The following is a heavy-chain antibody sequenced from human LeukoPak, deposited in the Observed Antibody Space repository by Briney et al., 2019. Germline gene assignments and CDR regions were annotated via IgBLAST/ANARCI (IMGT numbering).Heavy chain of an antibody. V-gene: IGHV4-59*01. D-gene: IGHD3-3*01. CDR2: IYYSGST. CDR3: ARGDDFWSGYGRPPRAFDI. Sequence: PSQTLSLTCTVSGGSISSYYWSWIRQPPGKGLEWIGYIYYSGSTNYNPSLKSRVTISVDTSKNQFSLKLSSVTAADTAVYYCARGDDFWSGYGRPPRAFDIWGQGTMVTVSS. J-gene: IGHJ3*02. CDR1: GGSISSYY.